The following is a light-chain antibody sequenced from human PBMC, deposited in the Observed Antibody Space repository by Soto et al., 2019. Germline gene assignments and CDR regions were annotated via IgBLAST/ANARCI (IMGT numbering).Light chain of an antibody. CDR1: ESIDTR. CDR2: MAS. J-gene: IGKJ1*01. V-gene: IGKV1-5*03. Sequence: DIQMTQSPSTLSASVGDRVTITCRASESIDTRLAWYQQRPGTAPNLLIYMASSLETGVPSRFSGSGSGTEFTLTISSLQPDDFATYYCQQYSSYPWTFGQGTKVDIK. CDR3: QQYSSYPWT.